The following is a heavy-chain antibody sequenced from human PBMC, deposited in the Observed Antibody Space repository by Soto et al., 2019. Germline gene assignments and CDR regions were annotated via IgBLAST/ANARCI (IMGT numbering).Heavy chain of an antibody. D-gene: IGHD3-10*01. J-gene: IGHJ6*03. CDR1: GFTLSDYY. Sequence: QVQLVESGGGLVKPGGSLRLSCVASGFTLSDYYMSWIRQAPGKWLEWVSYISSTGTIDNYADSVKGRFTISRDNAKNSLFLQMIGLRAEDTAVYYCARRTMGNYYYMDVWGKGTTVTVSS. V-gene: IGHV3-11*01. CDR3: ARRTMGNYYYMDV. CDR2: ISSTGTID.